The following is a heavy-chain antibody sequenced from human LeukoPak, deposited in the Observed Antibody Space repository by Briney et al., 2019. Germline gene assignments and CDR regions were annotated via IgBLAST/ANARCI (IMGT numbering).Heavy chain of an antibody. J-gene: IGHJ4*02. CDR3: ARHGKATAFDY. CDR1: GGSISSYY. V-gene: IGHV4-59*08. CDR2: IYYSGST. D-gene: IGHD5-12*01. Sequence: SETLSLTCTVSGGSISSYYRSWIRQPPGKGLEWIGYIYYSGSTNYNPSLKSRVTISVDTSKNQFSLKLSSVTAADTAVYYCARHGKATAFDYWGQGTLVTVSS.